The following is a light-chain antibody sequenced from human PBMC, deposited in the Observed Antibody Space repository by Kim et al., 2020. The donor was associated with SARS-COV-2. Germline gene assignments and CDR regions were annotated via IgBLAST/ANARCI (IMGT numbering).Light chain of an antibody. CDR1: NSNIGAGYD. J-gene: IGLJ2*01. Sequence: QSVLTQPPSVSGAPGQRVTISCTGSNSNIGAGYDVHWYQQLPGIAPKLVIYAKSNRPSGVPERFSGSKSGSSASLAIAGLQSEDEADYYCQSYDSSLNGFVFGGGTQLTVL. CDR3: QSYDSSLNGFV. V-gene: IGLV1-40*01. CDR2: AKS.